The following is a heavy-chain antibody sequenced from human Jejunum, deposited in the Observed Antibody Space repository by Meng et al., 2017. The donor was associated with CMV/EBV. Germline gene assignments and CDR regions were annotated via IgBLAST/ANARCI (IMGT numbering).Heavy chain of an antibody. D-gene: IGHD4-17*01. CDR3: ARDATATTGIYLFDY. J-gene: IGHJ4*02. CDR1: GFTFRSYG. V-gene: IGHV3-23*01. CDR2: ISGGGGST. Sequence: SGFTFRSYGISWVRRAPGKGLEWVSGISGGGGSTFYADSVTGRFTISRDNSKNAVFLQMNGLGAEDTAVYYCARDATATTGIYLFDYWGQGTLVTVSS.